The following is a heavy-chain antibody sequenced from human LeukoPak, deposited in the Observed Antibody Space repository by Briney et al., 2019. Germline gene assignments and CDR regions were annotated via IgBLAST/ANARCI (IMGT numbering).Heavy chain of an antibody. Sequence: PGGPLRLSCAASGFTVSSNYMSWVRQAPGKGLEWVSVIYSGGSTYYADSVKGRFTISRDNSKNTLYLQMNSLRAEDTAVYYCAILYSSGWDDAFDIWGQGTMVTVSS. CDR2: IYSGGST. J-gene: IGHJ3*02. CDR3: AILYSSGWDDAFDI. V-gene: IGHV3-66*01. CDR1: GFTVSSNY. D-gene: IGHD6-19*01.